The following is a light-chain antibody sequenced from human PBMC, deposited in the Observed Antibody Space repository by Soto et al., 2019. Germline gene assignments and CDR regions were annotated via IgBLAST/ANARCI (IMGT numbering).Light chain of an antibody. CDR2: AAS. Sequence: DIQMTQSPSSLSASVGDRVTITCRASRGIYTHLAWYQQKPGNAPKLLIYAASTLQSGVPSRFSASGSGTDFILTISALQSEDVGTYYSPTYDKAPWTFGPGTRV. V-gene: IGKV1-27*01. CDR1: RGIYTH. CDR3: PTYDKAPWT. J-gene: IGKJ1*01.